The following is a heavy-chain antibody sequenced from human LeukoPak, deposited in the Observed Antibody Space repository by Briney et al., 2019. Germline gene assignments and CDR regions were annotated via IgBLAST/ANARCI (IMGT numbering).Heavy chain of an antibody. CDR3: ARDGGCSSTSCQESSYYYYYYMDV. V-gene: IGHV1-18*01. D-gene: IGHD2-2*01. J-gene: IGHJ6*03. CDR2: ISAYNGNT. CDR1: GYTFTSYG. Sequence: ASVKVSCKASGYTFTSYGISWVRQAPGQGLEWMEWISAYNGNTNYAQKLQGRVTMTTDTSTSTAYMELRSLRSDDTAVYYCARDGGCSSTSCQESSYYYYYYMDVWGKGTTVTVSS.